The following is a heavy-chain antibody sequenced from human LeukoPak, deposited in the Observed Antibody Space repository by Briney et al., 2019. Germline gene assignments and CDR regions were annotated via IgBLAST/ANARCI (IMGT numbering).Heavy chain of an antibody. CDR1: GFTVSGNY. CDR2: IYSGGST. D-gene: IGHD4-17*01. V-gene: IGHV3-53*01. Sequence: GGSLRLSCAASGFTVSGNYMSWVRQAPGKGLEWVSVIYSGGSTYYADSVKGRFTISRDNSKNTLYLQMNSLRAEDTAVYYCARDRNDYGDGSYYYYYGMDVWGQGTTVTVSS. J-gene: IGHJ6*02. CDR3: ARDRNDYGDGSYYYYYGMDV.